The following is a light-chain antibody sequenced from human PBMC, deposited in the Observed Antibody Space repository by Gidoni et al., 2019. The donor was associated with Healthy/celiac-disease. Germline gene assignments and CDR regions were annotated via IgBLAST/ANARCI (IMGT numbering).Light chain of an antibody. V-gene: IGKV4-1*01. CDR1: QSVLYSSNNKNY. CDR3: QQYYSTPHT. J-gene: IGKJ4*01. Sequence: IVMTQSPDSLAVSLGERATINCKSSQSVLYSSNNKNYLAWYQQKPGQPPKLLIYWASTRESRVPDRFSGSGSGTDFTLTISSLQAEDVAVYYCQQYYSTPHTFGGXTKVEIK. CDR2: WAS.